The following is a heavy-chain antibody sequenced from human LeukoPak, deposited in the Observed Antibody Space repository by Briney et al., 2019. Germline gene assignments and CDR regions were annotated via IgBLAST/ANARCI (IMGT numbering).Heavy chain of an antibody. Sequence: PSETLSLTCTVSGGSFSSYYWSWIRQHPGKGLEWIGYIYYSGSTYYNPSLKSRVTISVDTSKNQFSLKLSSVTAADTAVYYCARGRGYSYMGALFDYWGQGTLVTVSS. V-gene: IGHV4-59*06. CDR3: ARGRGYSYMGALFDY. D-gene: IGHD5-18*01. CDR2: IYYSGST. CDR1: GGSFSSYY. J-gene: IGHJ4*02.